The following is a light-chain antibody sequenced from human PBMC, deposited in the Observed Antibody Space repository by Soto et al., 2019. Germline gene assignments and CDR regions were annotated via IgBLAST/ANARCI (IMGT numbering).Light chain of an antibody. J-gene: IGLJ2*01. Sequence: QSVLTQPPSVSGAPGQRVAISCTGSSSNIGAGFDVHWYQQFPGTAPKLLIYDNNNRPSEVPDRFSGSKSGTSASLAITGLQAEDEADYYCQSYDSSLSAVVFGGGTKVTVL. V-gene: IGLV1-40*01. CDR1: SSNIGAGFD. CDR2: DNN. CDR3: QSYDSSLSAVV.